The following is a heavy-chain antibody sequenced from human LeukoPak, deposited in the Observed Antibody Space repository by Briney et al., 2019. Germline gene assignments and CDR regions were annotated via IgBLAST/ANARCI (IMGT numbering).Heavy chain of an antibody. J-gene: IGHJ4*02. CDR1: GFTFSNYI. D-gene: IGHD6-6*01. V-gene: IGHV3-23*01. CDR3: ASEDSSSDY. CDR2: VSGSGGST. Sequence: PGGSLRLSCAASGFTFSNYIMSWVRQAPGKGLEWVSGVSGSGGSTFYADSVKGRFAISRDNSKNTLYLQMNSLRAEDTAVYYCASEDSSSDYWGQGTLVTVSS.